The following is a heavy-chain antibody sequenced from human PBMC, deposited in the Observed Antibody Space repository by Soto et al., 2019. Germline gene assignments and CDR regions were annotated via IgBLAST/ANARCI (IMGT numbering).Heavy chain of an antibody. CDR2: INPSGGST. V-gene: IGHV1-46*03. CDR1: GYTFTSYY. D-gene: IGHD3-22*01. Sequence: ASVKVSCKASGYTFTSYYMHWVRQAPGQGLEWMGIINPSGGSTSYAQKFQGRVIMTRDTSTSTVYMELSSLRSEDTAVYYCARTPSGSYYYDSSGYYLLSAFDIWGQGTMVTVSS. CDR3: ARTPSGSYYYDSSGYYLLSAFDI. J-gene: IGHJ3*02.